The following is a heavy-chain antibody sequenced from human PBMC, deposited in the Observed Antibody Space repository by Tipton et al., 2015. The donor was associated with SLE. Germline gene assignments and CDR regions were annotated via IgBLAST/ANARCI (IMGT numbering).Heavy chain of an antibody. CDR2: INHSGST. V-gene: IGHV4-34*01. D-gene: IGHD1-26*01. J-gene: IGHJ2*01. CDR3: ARGELYWSFDL. CDR1: GGSFSGYY. Sequence: TLSLTCAVYGGSFSGYYWSWIRQPPGKGLEWIGEINHSGSTNCNPSLKSRVTISVDTSKNQFSLKLSSVTAADTAVYYCARGELYWSFDLWGRGTLVTVSS.